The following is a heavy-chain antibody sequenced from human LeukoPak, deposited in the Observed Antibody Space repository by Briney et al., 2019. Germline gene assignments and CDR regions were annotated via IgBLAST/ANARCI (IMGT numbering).Heavy chain of an antibody. CDR2: ISGGSST. J-gene: IGHJ4*02. CDR3: AKSGLNRFDY. V-gene: IGHV3-23*01. Sequence: PGGSLRLSCAASGFTFNSFAMSWVRQAPGKGLEWVSTISGGSSTYYADSVKGRFTISRDNSKNTLYLQMNSLRAEDTAVYYCAKSGLNRFDYWGQGTLVTVSS. CDR1: GFTFNSFA. D-gene: IGHD2-15*01.